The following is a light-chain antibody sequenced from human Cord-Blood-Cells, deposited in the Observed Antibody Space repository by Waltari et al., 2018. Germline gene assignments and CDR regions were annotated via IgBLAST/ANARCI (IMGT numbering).Light chain of an antibody. J-gene: IGLJ2*01. CDR1: SSAAGGYNY. CDR2: EVS. CDR3: SSYAGSNKV. Sequence: QSALTQPPSASGSPGQSVTISCTGTSSAAGGYNYVAWYQQHPGKAPKLMIYEVSKRPSGVPDRFSGSKSGNTASLTVSGLQAEDEADYYCSSYAGSNKVFGGGTKLTVL. V-gene: IGLV2-8*01.